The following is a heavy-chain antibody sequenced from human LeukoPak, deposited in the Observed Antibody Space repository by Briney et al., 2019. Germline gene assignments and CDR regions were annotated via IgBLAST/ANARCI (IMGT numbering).Heavy chain of an antibody. CDR2: IYTSGST. Sequence: SETLSLTCTVSGGSISTYYWTWIRQPPGKGLEWIGYIYTSGSTNYNPSLRSRVTMSLDTSKNQFSLELSSVTAADTAVYDCARRVAVNPRYYFDYWGPGTLVTVSS. J-gene: IGHJ4*02. D-gene: IGHD6-19*01. CDR3: ARRVAVNPRYYFDY. V-gene: IGHV4-4*09. CDR1: GGSISTYY.